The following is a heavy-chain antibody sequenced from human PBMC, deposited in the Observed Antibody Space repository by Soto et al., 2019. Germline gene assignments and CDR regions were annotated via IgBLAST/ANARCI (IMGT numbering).Heavy chain of an antibody. CDR1: GGSFSGYY. CDR3: ASQRCSGGSCYPFDY. D-gene: IGHD2-15*01. J-gene: IGHJ4*02. Sequence: QVQLQQWGAGLLKPSETLSLTCAVYGGSFSGYYWSWIGQPPGKGLEWIGEINHSGSTNYNPSLKSRVTISVDTSKNQFSLKLSSVTAADTAVYYCASQRCSGGSCYPFDYWGQGTLVTVSS. V-gene: IGHV4-34*01. CDR2: INHSGST.